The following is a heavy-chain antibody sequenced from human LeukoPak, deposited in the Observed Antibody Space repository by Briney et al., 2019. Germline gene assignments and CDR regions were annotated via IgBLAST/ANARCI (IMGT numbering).Heavy chain of an antibody. CDR2: INPNSGGT. V-gene: IGHV1-2*02. CDR1: GYTFTDYY. CDR3: ARVRYSGYDSHNWFDP. Sequence: ASVKVSCKASGYTFTDYYIHWVRQAPGQGLEWMGWINPNSGGTGYAQKFQGRFTMTRDTSISTAYMELSSLRSDDTAVYYCARVRYSGYDSHNWFDPWGQGILVTVSS. D-gene: IGHD5-12*01. J-gene: IGHJ5*02.